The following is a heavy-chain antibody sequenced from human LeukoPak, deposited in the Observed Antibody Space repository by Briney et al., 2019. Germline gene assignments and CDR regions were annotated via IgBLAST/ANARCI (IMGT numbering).Heavy chain of an antibody. J-gene: IGHJ5*01. V-gene: IGHV3-33*03. CDR1: GFTFSSYG. CDR3: ATVFDF. CDR2: IWYDGSNK. Sequence: GGSLRLSCAASGFTFSSYGMHWVRQAPGKGLEWVAVIWYDGSNKYYADSVKGRFTISRDDAKNTVYLQMNSLRAEDTAVYYCATVFDFWGQGTLVTVSS.